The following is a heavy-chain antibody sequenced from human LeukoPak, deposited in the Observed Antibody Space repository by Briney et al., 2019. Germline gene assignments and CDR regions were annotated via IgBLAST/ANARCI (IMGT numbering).Heavy chain of an antibody. CDR3: ARERIVVVPAALDY. J-gene: IGHJ4*02. Sequence: GGSLRLSCAASGFTFSSYAMHWVRQAPGKGLEWVAVISYDGSNKYYADSVKGRFTITRDNSKNTLYLQMNSLRAEDTAVYYCARERIVVVPAALDYWGQGTLVTVSS. D-gene: IGHD2-2*01. CDR1: GFTFSSYA. V-gene: IGHV3-30-3*01. CDR2: ISYDGSNK.